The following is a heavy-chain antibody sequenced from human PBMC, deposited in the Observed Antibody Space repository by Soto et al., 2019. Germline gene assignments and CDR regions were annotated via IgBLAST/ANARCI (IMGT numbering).Heavy chain of an antibody. CDR1: GLTFNNYA. CDR2: ITNSGGRT. V-gene: IGHV3-23*01. CDR3: AKSQSWKMNDAFDW. D-gene: IGHD1-1*01. Sequence: PGGSLRLSCAASGLTFNNYAVHWVRQAPGKGLEWVSGITNSGGRTYYGDSVKGRCTISRDNPQNTLYLQMNNLSVEDTAIYYCAKSQSWKMNDAFDWWGQGTVVTVSS. J-gene: IGHJ3*01.